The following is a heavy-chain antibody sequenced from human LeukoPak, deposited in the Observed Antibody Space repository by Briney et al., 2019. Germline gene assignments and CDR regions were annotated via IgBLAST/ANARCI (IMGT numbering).Heavy chain of an antibody. Sequence: GGALRLSCSVSGFTFSTYVMHWVRQAPGKGLEYVSAISSNGDNTYYADSVKGRFTISRDNSKNTLYLQTSSLRADDTAVYYCVRGTGYWGQGTLVTVSS. CDR3: VRGTGY. CDR2: ISSNGDNT. J-gene: IGHJ4*02. V-gene: IGHV3-64D*06. CDR1: GFTFSTYV.